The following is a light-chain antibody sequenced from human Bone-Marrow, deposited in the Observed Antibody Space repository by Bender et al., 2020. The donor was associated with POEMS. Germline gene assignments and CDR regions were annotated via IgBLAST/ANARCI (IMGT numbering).Light chain of an antibody. J-gene: IGLJ1*01. CDR3: QVWDSTYGHPGI. Sequence: SYGLTQPPSVSVAPGGTARITCEEHSSAYRSVHWYKQKPGQAPVLVMRYDRDRPSGIPERFSGSNSGNTATLTISRVEAGDEGDFYCQVWDSTYGHPGIFGTGTKITVL. CDR2: YDR. V-gene: IGLV3-21*04. CDR1: SSAYRS.